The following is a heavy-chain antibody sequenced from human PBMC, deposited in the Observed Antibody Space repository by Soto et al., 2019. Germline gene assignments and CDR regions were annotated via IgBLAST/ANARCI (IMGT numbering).Heavy chain of an antibody. V-gene: IGHV3-7*01. Sequence: GGSLRLSCAASGFPFSSYWMSWVRQAPGKGLEWVANIKQDGSEKYYVDSVKGRFTISRDNAKNSLYLQMNSLRAEDTAVYYCARDSTRYCSSTSCYVGRYYHYYMDVWGKGTTVTVSS. CDR2: IKQDGSEK. J-gene: IGHJ6*03. D-gene: IGHD2-2*01. CDR3: ARDSTRYCSSTSCYVGRYYHYYMDV. CDR1: GFPFSSYW.